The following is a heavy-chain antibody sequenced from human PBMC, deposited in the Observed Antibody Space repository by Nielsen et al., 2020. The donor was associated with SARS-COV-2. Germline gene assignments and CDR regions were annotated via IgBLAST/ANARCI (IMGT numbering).Heavy chain of an antibody. V-gene: IGHV3-33*01. Sequence: GESLKISCAASGFTFSSYGMHWVRQAPGKGLEWVAVIWYDGSNKYYADSVKGRFTISRDNAKNSLYLQMNSLRAEDTAVYYCAREAVVGYFDYWGQGTLVTVSS. D-gene: IGHD6-13*01. CDR1: GFTFSSYG. CDR2: IWYDGSNK. CDR3: AREAVVGYFDY. J-gene: IGHJ4*02.